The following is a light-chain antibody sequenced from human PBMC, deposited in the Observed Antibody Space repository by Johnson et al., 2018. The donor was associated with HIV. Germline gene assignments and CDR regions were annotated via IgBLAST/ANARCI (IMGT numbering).Light chain of an antibody. J-gene: IGLJ1*01. Sequence: QSVLTQPPSASAAPGQKVTISCSGSSSNIENNYVSWYQHLPGTAPKLLIYEDYKRPSGIPDRFSGSKSGTSATLGITGLQTGDEADYYCGTWDSSLSAPGYVFGTGTKVTVL. CDR1: SSNIENNY. CDR2: EDY. V-gene: IGLV1-51*02. CDR3: GTWDSSLSAPGYV.